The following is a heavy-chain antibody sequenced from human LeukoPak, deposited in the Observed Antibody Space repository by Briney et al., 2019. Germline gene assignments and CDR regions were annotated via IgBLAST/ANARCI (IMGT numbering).Heavy chain of an antibody. CDR2: IYPGDSDT. CDR3: ARRQGCSSTSCPPDY. V-gene: IGHV5-51*01. J-gene: IGHJ4*02. Sequence: PGESLKISCRGSGYSFTTYWIGWVRQMPGKGLEGMGIIYPGDSDTRYTPSFQGQVTMSADKSINTAYLQWSSLKASDTAIYYCARRQGCSSTSCPPDYWGQGTLVTVSP. CDR1: GYSFTTYW. D-gene: IGHD2-2*01.